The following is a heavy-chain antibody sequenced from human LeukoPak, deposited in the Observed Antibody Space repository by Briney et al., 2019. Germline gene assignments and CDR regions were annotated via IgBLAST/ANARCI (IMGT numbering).Heavy chain of an antibody. V-gene: IGHV4-39*07. CDR1: GGSISSSSYY. CDR3: ARGPSVVVVAATDYYYYYYMDV. Sequence: PSETLSLTCTVSGGSISSSSYYWGWIRQPPGKGLEWIGEINHSGSTNYNPSLKSRVTISVDTSKNQFSLKLSSVTAADTAVYYCARGPSVVVVAATDYYYYYYMDVWGKGTTVTVSS. J-gene: IGHJ6*03. D-gene: IGHD2-15*01. CDR2: INHSGST.